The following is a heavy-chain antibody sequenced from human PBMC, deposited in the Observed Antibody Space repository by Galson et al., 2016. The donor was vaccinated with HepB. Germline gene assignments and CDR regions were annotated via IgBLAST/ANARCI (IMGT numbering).Heavy chain of an antibody. J-gene: IGHJ4*02. V-gene: IGHV3-48*03. CDR3: ARDAPMGAYYFDY. CDR1: GFTFSHYG. CDR2: ISSSGGTI. D-gene: IGHD3-16*01. Sequence: SLRLSCAASGFTFSHYGMNWVRQAPGKGLEWVSYISSSGGTIYFADSVKGRFTISRDNAKNSPFLQMNSLRVEDTAVYYCARDAPMGAYYFDYWGQGTLVTISS.